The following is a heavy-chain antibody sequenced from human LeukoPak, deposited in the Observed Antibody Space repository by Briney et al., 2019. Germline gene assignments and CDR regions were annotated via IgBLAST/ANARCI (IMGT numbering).Heavy chain of an antibody. V-gene: IGHV3-33*01. CDR3: ARPIVVVPAAIPSPFDY. Sequence: GGSLRLSCAASGFTFSSFGMRWVRQAPGKGLEWMAFTWYDGSTKYHAGSVKGRFTISRDNSKNTLYLQMNSLRAEDTAVYYCARPIVVVPAAIPSPFDYWGQGTLVTVSS. CDR2: TWYDGSTK. CDR1: GFTFSSFG. D-gene: IGHD2-2*02. J-gene: IGHJ4*02.